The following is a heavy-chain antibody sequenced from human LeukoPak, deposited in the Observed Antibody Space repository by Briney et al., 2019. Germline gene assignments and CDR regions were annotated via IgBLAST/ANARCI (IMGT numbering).Heavy chain of an antibody. Sequence: GRSLRLSCAASGFTFSSYAMHWVRQAPGKGLEWVAVISYDGSNKYYADSVKGRFTISRDNSKNTLYLQMNSLRAEDTAVYYCARDRKDDSSGLDYWGQGTLVTVSS. D-gene: IGHD3-22*01. J-gene: IGHJ4*02. CDR3: ARDRKDDSSGLDY. CDR2: ISYDGSNK. CDR1: GFTFSSYA. V-gene: IGHV3-30-3*01.